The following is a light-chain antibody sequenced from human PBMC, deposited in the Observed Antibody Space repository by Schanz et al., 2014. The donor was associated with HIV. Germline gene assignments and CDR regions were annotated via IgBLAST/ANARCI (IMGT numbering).Light chain of an antibody. Sequence: DIQMTQSPSTLSTSVGDRVTITCRASQTISSWLAWYQQKPGRAPNLLIYQASTLETGVPSRFSGSGSGTEFTLTISSLQPDDFATYCCQQYNSYPCTFGQGTKLESK. J-gene: IGKJ2*02. CDR3: QQYNSYPCT. V-gene: IGKV1-5*03. CDR1: QTISSW. CDR2: QAS.